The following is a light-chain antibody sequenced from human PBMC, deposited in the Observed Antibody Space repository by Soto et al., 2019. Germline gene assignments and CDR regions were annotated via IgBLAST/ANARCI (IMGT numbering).Light chain of an antibody. Sequence: DIQMTQSPSSLSASLGDRVTITCRASRSISDYLNWYQQKPGKAPDLLISAASNLQSGVPSRFSGSGSGTDFSLTISSLQPEDSATYYCQQSYTTPVTFGQGTRLEIK. CDR2: AAS. V-gene: IGKV1-39*01. CDR3: QQSYTTPVT. CDR1: RSISDY. J-gene: IGKJ5*01.